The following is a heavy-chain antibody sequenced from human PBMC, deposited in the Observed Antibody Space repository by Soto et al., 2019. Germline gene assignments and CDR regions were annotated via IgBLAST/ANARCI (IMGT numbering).Heavy chain of an antibody. D-gene: IGHD1-26*01. CDR2: IYYRGST. CDR3: ARDGREASGMDV. V-gene: IGHV4-59*11. CDR1: GGSISSHY. J-gene: IGHJ6*02. Sequence: SETLSLTCTVSGGSISSHYWSWVRQAPGKGLEWIGHIYYRGSTNYNPPLRSRSTISVDTSKNQFSLKLNSVTTADAAVYYCARDGREASGMDVWGQGTKVTVSS.